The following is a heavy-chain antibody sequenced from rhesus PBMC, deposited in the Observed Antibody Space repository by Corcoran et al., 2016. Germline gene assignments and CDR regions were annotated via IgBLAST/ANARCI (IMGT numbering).Heavy chain of an antibody. CDR3: ARDGYSWNNAFED. Sequence: QVQLQESGPGVVKPSETLSLTCAVSGGSISDSYRWSWIRQPPGKGLEWIGYIFGSSTRTNYNPSLKSRVTISQDTSKNQFSLKLSSVTAADTAVYYCARDGYSWNNAFEDWGQGVLVTVSS. CDR1: GGSISDSYR. J-gene: IGHJ4*01. D-gene: IGHD1-20*01. V-gene: IGHV4S10*01. CDR2: IFGSSTRT.